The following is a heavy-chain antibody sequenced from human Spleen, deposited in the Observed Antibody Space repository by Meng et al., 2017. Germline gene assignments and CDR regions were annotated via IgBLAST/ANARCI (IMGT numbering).Heavy chain of an antibody. CDR1: GYTFTSYG. CDR3: ARDPAAVEGRLGWFDP. Sequence: QVQLVQSGAEVKKPGASVTVSCKTSGYTFTSYGISWVRQAPGQGLEWMGWISVYNGNTNYAQKFQGRVTMTTDTSTSTAYMELRGLRSDDTAVYYCARDPAAVEGRLGWFDPWGQGTLVTVSS. D-gene: IGHD1-26*01. V-gene: IGHV1-18*01. CDR2: ISVYNGNT. J-gene: IGHJ5*02.